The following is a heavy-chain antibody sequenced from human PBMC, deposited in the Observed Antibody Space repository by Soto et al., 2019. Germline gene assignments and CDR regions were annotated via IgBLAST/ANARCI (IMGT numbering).Heavy chain of an antibody. CDR3: ARLEGLATISYSFDF. V-gene: IGHV4-39*01. CDR1: GGSINSSSCY. D-gene: IGHD2-21*01. Sequence: QLQLQESGLGLVKPAEGLSLTCSVSGGSINSSSCYWGWIRQPPGKGLEWIGSIYYSGSTYYNPSLKSRVTTSIDKSKNQFSLKLSSLTAADTAVYYCARLEGLATISYSFDFWGQGTLVTVSS. J-gene: IGHJ4*02. CDR2: IYYSGST.